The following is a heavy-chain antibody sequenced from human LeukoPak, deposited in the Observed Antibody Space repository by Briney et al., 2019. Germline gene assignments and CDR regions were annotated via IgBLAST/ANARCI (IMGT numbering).Heavy chain of an antibody. CDR2: INPNSGGT. D-gene: IGHD2-15*01. V-gene: IGHV1-2*02. J-gene: IGHJ4*02. CDR1: GYTFTGYY. Sequence: GASVKVSCKASGYTFTGYYMHWVRQAPGQGLEWMGWINPNSGGTNYAQKFQGRVTMTRDTSISTAYMELSRLRSDDTAAYYCARSHKKYCSGGSCYSVDYWGQGTLVTVSS. CDR3: ARSHKKYCSGGSCYSVDY.